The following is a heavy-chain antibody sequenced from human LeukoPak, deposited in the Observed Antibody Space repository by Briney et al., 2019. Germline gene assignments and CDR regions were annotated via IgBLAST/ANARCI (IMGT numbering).Heavy chain of an antibody. Sequence: GGSLRLSCAASGFTVSSNYMSWVRQAPGKGLEWVSVIYSGGSTYYADSVKGRFTISRDNSKNTLYLQMSSLRAEDTAVYYCARSYSSGWYYFDYWGQGTLVTVSS. CDR3: ARSYSSGWYYFDY. V-gene: IGHV3-66*02. CDR2: IYSGGST. D-gene: IGHD6-19*01. J-gene: IGHJ4*02. CDR1: GFTVSSNY.